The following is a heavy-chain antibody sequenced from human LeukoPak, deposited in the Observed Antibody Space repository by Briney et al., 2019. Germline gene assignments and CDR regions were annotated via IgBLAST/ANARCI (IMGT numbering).Heavy chain of an antibody. CDR3: AKERIVGANYWYFDL. J-gene: IGHJ2*01. CDR1: GFTFSSYG. CDR2: ISYDGSNK. V-gene: IGHV3-30*18. Sequence: PGGSLRLSCAASGFTFSSYGMHWVRQAPGKGLEWVAVISYDGSNKYYTDSVKGRFTISRDSSKNTLYLQVNSLKAEDTAVYYCAKERIVGANYWYFDLWGRGTLVTVSS. D-gene: IGHD1-26*01.